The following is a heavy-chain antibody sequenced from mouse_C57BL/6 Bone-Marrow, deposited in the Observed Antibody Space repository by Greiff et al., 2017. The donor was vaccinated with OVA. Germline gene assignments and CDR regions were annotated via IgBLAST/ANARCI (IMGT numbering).Heavy chain of an antibody. CDR1: GFTFSDYG. D-gene: IGHD2-3*01. J-gene: IGHJ1*03. V-gene: IGHV5-15*01. CDR2: ISNLAYSI. CDR3: AREGGYYRYWYFDV. Sequence: EVQLVESGGGLVQPGGSLKLSCAASGFTFSDYGMAWVRQAPRTGPEWVAFISNLAYSIYYAYTVTGRFTIVSENAKNTLYLDMSSVRSEDTAMYDCAREGGYYRYWYFDVWGTGTTVTVSS.